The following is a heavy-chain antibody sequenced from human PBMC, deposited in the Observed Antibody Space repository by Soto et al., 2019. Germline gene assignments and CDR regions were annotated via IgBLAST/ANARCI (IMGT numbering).Heavy chain of an antibody. D-gene: IGHD3-3*01. CDR2: INHSGST. Sequence: KPSETLSLTCAVYGGSFSGYYWSWIRQPPGKGLEWIGEINHSGSTNYNPSLKSRVTISVDTSKNQSSLKLSSVTAADTAVYYCARGGHYILRFLEWSPSGYYYYYGMDVWGQGTTVTVSS. CDR1: GGSFSGYY. V-gene: IGHV4-34*01. CDR3: ARGGHYILRFLEWSPSGYYYYYGMDV. J-gene: IGHJ6*02.